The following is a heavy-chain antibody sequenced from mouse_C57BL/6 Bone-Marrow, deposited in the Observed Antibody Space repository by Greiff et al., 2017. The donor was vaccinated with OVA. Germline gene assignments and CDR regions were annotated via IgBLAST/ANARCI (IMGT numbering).Heavy chain of an antibody. Sequence: QVHVKQPGAELVKPGASVKLSCKASGYTFTSYWMHWVKQRPGQGLEWIGMIHPNSGSTNYNEKFKSKATLTVDKSSSTAYMQLSSLTSEDSAVYYCASLLQAWFAYWGQGTLVTVSA. V-gene: IGHV1-64*01. D-gene: IGHD2-10*01. J-gene: IGHJ3*01. CDR2: IHPNSGST. CDR3: ASLLQAWFAY. CDR1: GYTFTSYW.